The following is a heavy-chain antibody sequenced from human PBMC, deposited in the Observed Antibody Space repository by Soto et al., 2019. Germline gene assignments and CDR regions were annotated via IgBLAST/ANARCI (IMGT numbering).Heavy chain of an antibody. CDR3: ARHKIYCTCGTCYGPACDV. CDR1: GGSITGSY. CDR2: LFHSGST. J-gene: IGHJ3*01. V-gene: IGHV4-59*08. Sequence: QVQLQESGPGLVKPSGTLSLTCTVTGGSITGSYWSWIRQSPGKGLEWIGYLFHSGSTYYNPSLESRLATSIDASKNQFSLRLASVTATDTAVYYCARHKIYCTCGTCYGPACDVWGQGTLVTVSS. D-gene: IGHD2-8*02.